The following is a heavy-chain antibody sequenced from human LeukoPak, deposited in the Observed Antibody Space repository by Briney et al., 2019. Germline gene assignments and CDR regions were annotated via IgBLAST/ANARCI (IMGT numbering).Heavy chain of an antibody. CDR3: AKDNGYCSSTSCYLGKNWFDP. CDR2: INHSGST. Sequence: SGTLSLTCAVYGGSFSGYYWSWIRQPPGKGLEWIGEINHSGSTNYNPSLKSRVTISVDTSKNQFSLKLSSVTAADTAVYYCAKDNGYCSSTSCYLGKNWFDPWGQGTLVTVSS. J-gene: IGHJ5*02. V-gene: IGHV4-34*01. D-gene: IGHD2-2*03. CDR1: GGSFSGYY.